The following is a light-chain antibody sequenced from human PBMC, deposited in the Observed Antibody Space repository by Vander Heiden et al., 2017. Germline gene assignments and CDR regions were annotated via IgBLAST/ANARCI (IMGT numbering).Light chain of an antibody. Sequence: DIVMTQSPDSLPSSLGERATINCQSSQSVLDRSNNKNYLAWYQQKPGQPPRLLIYWASTRESGVPDRFSGSGSGTDFTLTISSLQAEDVAVYYCQQYNSIPLTFGGGTKVEIK. J-gene: IGKJ4*01. V-gene: IGKV4-1*01. CDR1: QSVLDRSNNKNY. CDR2: WAS. CDR3: QQYNSIPLT.